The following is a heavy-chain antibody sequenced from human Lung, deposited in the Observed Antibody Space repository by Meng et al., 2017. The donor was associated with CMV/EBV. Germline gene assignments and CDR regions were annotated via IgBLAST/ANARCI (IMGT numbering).Heavy chain of an antibody. V-gene: IGHV3-7*01. CDR3: ARAIWFGEFCDF. Sequence: ESLMISCATSEFTFSGFWMTWVRQAPGKGLEWVANINQDGSEIYYIDSVKGRFTISRDNAKNSLFLQMNSLRAEDTDVYYCARAIWFGEFCDFWGQGTRVTVSS. D-gene: IGHD3-10*01. CDR2: INQDGSEI. J-gene: IGHJ4*02. CDR1: EFTFSGFW.